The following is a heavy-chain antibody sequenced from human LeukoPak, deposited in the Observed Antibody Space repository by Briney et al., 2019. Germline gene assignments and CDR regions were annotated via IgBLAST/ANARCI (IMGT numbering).Heavy chain of an antibody. CDR2: ISSSSSTI. V-gene: IGHV3-48*01. CDR1: GFTFSSYE. CDR3: ARGQDTVVTSRDAFDI. D-gene: IGHD4-23*01. Sequence: GGSLRLSCAASGFTFSSYEMNWVRQAPGKGLEWVSYISSSSSTIYYADSVKGRFTISRDNAKNSLYLQMNSLRAEDTAVYYCARGQDTVVTSRDAFDIWGQGTMVTVSS. J-gene: IGHJ3*02.